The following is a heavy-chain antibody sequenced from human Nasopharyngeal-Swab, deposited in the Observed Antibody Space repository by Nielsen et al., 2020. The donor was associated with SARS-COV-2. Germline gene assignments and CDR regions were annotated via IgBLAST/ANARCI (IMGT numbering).Heavy chain of an antibody. V-gene: IGHV3-74*01. CDR1: GLIFTDAW. Sequence: GGSLRLSCAASGLIFTDAWMHWVRQAPGKGPVWVSGTNGDGTYTTYADFVKGRFTISRDNSKNSLYLQVNSLRTEDTALYYCAKETYNSTYYFFDSWGQGTLVTVSS. D-gene: IGHD4-11*01. CDR3: AKETYNSTYYFFDS. J-gene: IGHJ4*02. CDR2: TNGDGTYT.